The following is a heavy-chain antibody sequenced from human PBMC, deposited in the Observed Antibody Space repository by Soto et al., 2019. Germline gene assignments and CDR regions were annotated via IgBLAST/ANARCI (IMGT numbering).Heavy chain of an antibody. Sequence: QVQLVESGGGLVKPGGSLRLSCAASGFTFSDYYMSWIRQAPGKWLEWVSYISSSGSTIYYADSVKGRFTISRDNAKNSLYLPMHSLRAEDTAVYYCARTMVRGVMTLQHYYYMDVWGKGTTVTVSS. D-gene: IGHD3-10*01. CDR3: ARTMVRGVMTLQHYYYMDV. CDR2: ISSSGSTI. J-gene: IGHJ6*03. CDR1: GFTFSDYY. V-gene: IGHV3-11*01.